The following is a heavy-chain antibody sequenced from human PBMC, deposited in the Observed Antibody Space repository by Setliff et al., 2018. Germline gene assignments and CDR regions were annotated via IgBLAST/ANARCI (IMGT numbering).Heavy chain of an antibody. CDR3: ASRPSTYKWSYYYYYMDV. CDR1: GGTFSSYA. D-gene: IGHD4-4*01. CDR2: IIPIFGTA. J-gene: IGHJ6*03. Sequence: GASVKVSCKASGGTFSSYAISWVRQAPGQGLEWMGGIIPIFGTANYAQKFQGRVTITADESTSTAYMELSSLRSEDTAVYYCASRPSTYKWSYYYYYMDVWGQGTTVTVSS. V-gene: IGHV1-69*13.